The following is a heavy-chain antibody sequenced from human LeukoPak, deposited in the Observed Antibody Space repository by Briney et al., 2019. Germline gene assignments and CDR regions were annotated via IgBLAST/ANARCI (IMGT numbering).Heavy chain of an antibody. D-gene: IGHD3-10*01. CDR3: AKDRIYADGLWDFDY. CDR2: ISSSSSYI. CDR1: GFTFSSYS. V-gene: IGHV3-21*04. J-gene: IGHJ4*02. Sequence: AGGSLRLSCAASGFTFSSYSMNWVRQAPGKGLEWVSSISSSSSYIYYADSVKGRFTISRDNAKNSLYLQMNSLRADDTAVYYCAKDRIYADGLWDFDYWGQGTLVTVSS.